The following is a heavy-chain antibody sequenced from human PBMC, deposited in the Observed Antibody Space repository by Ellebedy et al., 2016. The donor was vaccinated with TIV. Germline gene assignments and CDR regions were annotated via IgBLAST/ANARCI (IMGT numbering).Heavy chain of an antibody. J-gene: IGHJ4*02. V-gene: IGHV3-48*02. CDR1: GFTFSSFS. Sequence: GESLKISCAASGFTFSSFSMNWVRRAPGKGLEWISYISASSTTIYYADSVKGRFTISRDNAKDSLFLQMNSLRDEDTAVCYCARGGGCGSGDCWAFDYWGQGTLVTVSS. CDR3: ARGGGCGSGDCWAFDY. CDR2: ISASSTTI. D-gene: IGHD2-21*02.